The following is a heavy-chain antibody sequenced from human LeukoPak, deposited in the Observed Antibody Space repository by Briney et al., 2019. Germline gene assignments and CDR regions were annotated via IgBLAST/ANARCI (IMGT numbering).Heavy chain of an antibody. CDR2: AYDTGST. Sequence: SETLSLTCTVSGASISNYYWSWIRQPPGKGLEWIGYAYDTGSTNYNASLKSRVTISVDTSKNQFSLKLSSVTAADTAVYYCARGANYYDSSGYLLGRYFDYWGQGTLVTASS. D-gene: IGHD3-22*01. CDR1: GASISNYY. CDR3: ARGANYYDSSGYLLGRYFDY. J-gene: IGHJ4*02. V-gene: IGHV4-59*12.